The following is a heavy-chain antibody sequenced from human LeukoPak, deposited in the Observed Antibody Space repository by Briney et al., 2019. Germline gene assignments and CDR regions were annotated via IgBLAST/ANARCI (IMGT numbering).Heavy chain of an antibody. Sequence: SETLSLTCTVSGGSISSSSYYWGWIRQPPGKGLEWIGYIYYSGSTNYNPSLKSRVTISVDTSKNQFSLKLSSVTAADTAVYYCARVGANSWYEAVAFDYWGQGTLVTVSS. D-gene: IGHD6-13*01. CDR3: ARVGANSWYEAVAFDY. CDR1: GGSISSSSYY. V-gene: IGHV4-61*05. CDR2: IYYSGST. J-gene: IGHJ4*02.